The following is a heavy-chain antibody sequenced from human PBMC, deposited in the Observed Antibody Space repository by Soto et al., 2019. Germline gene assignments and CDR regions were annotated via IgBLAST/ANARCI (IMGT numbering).Heavy chain of an antibody. CDR2: ISSSSSTI. J-gene: IGHJ3*02. Sequence: GGSLRLSCAASGFTFSSYSMNWVRQAPGKGLEWVSYISSSSSTIYYADSVKGRFTISRDNAKNSLYLQMNSLRDEDTAVYYCARDAAAYVWGSYRLDAFDIWGQGTMVTVS. D-gene: IGHD3-16*02. CDR3: ARDAAAYVWGSYRLDAFDI. CDR1: GFTFSSYS. V-gene: IGHV3-48*02.